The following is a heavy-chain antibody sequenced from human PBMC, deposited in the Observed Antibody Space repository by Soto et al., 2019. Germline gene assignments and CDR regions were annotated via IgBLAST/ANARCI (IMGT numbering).Heavy chain of an antibody. D-gene: IGHD3-10*01. CDR1: GFTFSSYP. V-gene: IGHV3-20*04. Sequence: VGSLRLSCAASGFTFSSYPMSWVRQAPGKGLEWVSAITNTGGSTGYADSVKGRFTISRDNAKNSLYLQMNSLRAEDTALYYCARGPGTDYYYGMDVWGQGTTVTVSS. CDR3: ARGPGTDYYYGMDV. J-gene: IGHJ6*02. CDR2: ITNTGGST.